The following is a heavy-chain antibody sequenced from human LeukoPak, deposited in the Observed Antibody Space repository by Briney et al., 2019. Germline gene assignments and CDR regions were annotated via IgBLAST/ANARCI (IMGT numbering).Heavy chain of an antibody. J-gene: IGHJ4*02. CDR2: IWYDGSNK. V-gene: IGHV3-33*01. CDR1: KFTFKNYG. Sequence: GGSLRLSCAASKFTFKNYGMHWVRQAPGKGLEWVGVIWYDGSNKYYADSVQGRFTISRDNSKNMSYLQMDSLRVEDTAVYYCTRDAAASFDYWGQGTLVTVSS. D-gene: IGHD6-25*01. CDR3: TRDAAASFDY.